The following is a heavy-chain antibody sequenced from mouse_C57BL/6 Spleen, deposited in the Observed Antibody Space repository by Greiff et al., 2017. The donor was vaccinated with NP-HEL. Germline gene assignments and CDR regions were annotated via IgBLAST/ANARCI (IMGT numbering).Heavy chain of an antibody. V-gene: IGHV5-4*01. D-gene: IGHD4-1*01. Sequence: EVMLVESGGGLVKPGGSLKLSCAASGFTFSSYAMSWVRQTPEKRLEWVATISDGGSYTYYPDNVKGRFTISRDNAKNNLYLQMSHLKSEDTAMYYCARDRANWDYFDYWGQGTTLTVSS. CDR2: ISDGGSYT. CDR1: GFTFSSYA. CDR3: ARDRANWDYFDY. J-gene: IGHJ2*01.